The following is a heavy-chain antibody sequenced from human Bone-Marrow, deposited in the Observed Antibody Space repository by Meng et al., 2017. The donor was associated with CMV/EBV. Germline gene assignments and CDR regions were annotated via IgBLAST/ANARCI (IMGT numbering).Heavy chain of an antibody. Sequence: ASVKVSCKASGYTFTNYGISWVRQALGQGLEWMGWISAYNGNTDYAQKFQGRVTMTRNTSISTAYMELSSLRSEDTAVYYCARGRVVAWVRIVGAMSYWGQGTLVTVSS. CDR3: ARGRVVAWVRIVGAMSY. J-gene: IGHJ4*02. D-gene: IGHD1-26*01. CDR2: ISAYNGNT. V-gene: IGHV1-18*01. CDR1: GYTFTNYG.